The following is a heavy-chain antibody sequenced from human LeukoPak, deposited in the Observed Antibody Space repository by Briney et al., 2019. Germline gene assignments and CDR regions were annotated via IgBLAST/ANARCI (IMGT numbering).Heavy chain of an antibody. Sequence: ASVKVSCKASGYTFTGYYMHWVRQAPGQGLEWMGWINPNSGGTNYAQKFQGRVTMTRDTSISTAYMELSSLRSEDTAVYYCSRGDDSGNPYYYYGMDVWGQGTTVTVSS. CDR2: INPNSGGT. J-gene: IGHJ6*02. CDR1: GYTFTGYY. V-gene: IGHV1-2*02. CDR3: SRGDDSGNPYYYYGMDV. D-gene: IGHD4-23*01.